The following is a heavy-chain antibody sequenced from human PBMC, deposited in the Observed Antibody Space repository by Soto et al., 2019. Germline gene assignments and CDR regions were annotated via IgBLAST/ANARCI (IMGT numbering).Heavy chain of an antibody. CDR2: VNPNNGDT. J-gene: IGHJ4*02. V-gene: IGHV1-8*01. CDR1: GYTFSNYD. Sequence: QVQLVQSGAELKKPGASMKVSCKASGYTFSNYDMNWVRQATGQGPEWIGWVNPNNGDTGYAQKFQGRVSLTTDISTPTANMDLTSQRSEDTVIYYCEKVSRKGSAIDFDYWGQGTLITVSS. CDR3: EKVSRKGSAIDFDY. D-gene: IGHD3-10*01.